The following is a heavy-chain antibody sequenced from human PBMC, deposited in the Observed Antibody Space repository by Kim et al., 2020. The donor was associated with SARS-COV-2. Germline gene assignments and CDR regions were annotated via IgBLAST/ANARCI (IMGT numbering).Heavy chain of an antibody. V-gene: IGHV1-3*01. Sequence: ASVKVSCKASGYTFTSYAMHWVRQAPGQRLEWMGWSNAGNGNTKYSQKFQGRVTITRDTSASTAYMELSSLRSEDTAVYYCARDRAAAGTFDYWGQGTLVTVSS. CDR1: GYTFTSYA. D-gene: IGHD6-13*01. CDR3: ARDRAAAGTFDY. J-gene: IGHJ4*02. CDR2: SNAGNGNT.